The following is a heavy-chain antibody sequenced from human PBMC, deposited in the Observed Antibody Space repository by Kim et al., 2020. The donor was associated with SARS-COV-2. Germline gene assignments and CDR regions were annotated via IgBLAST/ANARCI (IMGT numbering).Heavy chain of an antibody. J-gene: IGHJ4*02. D-gene: IGHD5-12*01. CDR3: ARRDGRWLPLGY. V-gene: IGHV4-39*01. CDR1: GGSISSSSYY. CDR2: IYYSGST. Sequence: SETLSLTCTVSGGSISSSSYYWGWIRQPPGKGLEWIGSIYYSGSTYYNPSLKSRVTISVDTSKNQFSLKLSSVTAADTAVYYCARRDGRWLPLGYWGQGTLVTVSS.